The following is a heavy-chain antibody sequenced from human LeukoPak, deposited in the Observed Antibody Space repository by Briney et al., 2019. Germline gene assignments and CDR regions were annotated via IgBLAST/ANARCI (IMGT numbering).Heavy chain of an antibody. J-gene: IGHJ4*02. V-gene: IGHV3-9*03. CDR1: GFTFDDYA. CDR2: ISWNRGSI. Sequence: GGSLRLSCAASGFTFDDYAMHWVRQAPGKGLEWVSGISWNRGSIGYADSVKGRFTISRDNAKNSLYLQMNSLRAEDMALYYCARGSGLHWGQGTLVTVSS. CDR3: ARGSGLH.